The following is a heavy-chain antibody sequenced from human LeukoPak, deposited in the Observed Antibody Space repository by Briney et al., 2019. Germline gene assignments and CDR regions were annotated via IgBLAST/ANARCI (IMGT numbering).Heavy chain of an antibody. CDR2: IGDAGT. D-gene: IGHD3-16*01. CDR1: GFTFNDFG. V-gene: IGHV3-23*03. Sequence: GGSLRLSCAASGFTFNDFGMTWVRQAPGKGLEWVSSIGDAGTYYADSVKGRFTISRDNSKNMLYLQLNSLRAGDTAMYYCAKNLGPFDVRGQGTMVTVSS. CDR3: AKNLGPFDV. J-gene: IGHJ3*01.